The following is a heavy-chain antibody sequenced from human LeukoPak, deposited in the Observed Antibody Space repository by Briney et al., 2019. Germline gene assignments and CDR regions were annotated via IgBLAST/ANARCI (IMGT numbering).Heavy chain of an antibody. V-gene: IGHV3-43D*03. CDR3: AKAGTPPGYYYMDV. Sequence: GGSLRLSCAASGFTFDDYAMHWVRQAPGKGLEWVSLISWDGGSTYYADSVKGRFTISRDNGKNSLYLQMSSLMAEDTALYYCAKAGTPPGYYYMDVWGKGTTVTVSS. D-gene: IGHD1-14*01. CDR2: ISWDGGST. J-gene: IGHJ6*03. CDR1: GFTFDDYA.